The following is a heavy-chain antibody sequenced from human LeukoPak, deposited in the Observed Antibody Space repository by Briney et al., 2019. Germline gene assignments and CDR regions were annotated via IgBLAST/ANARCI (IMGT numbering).Heavy chain of an antibody. CDR1: GYSFTNYW. CDR3: ARRGAERKCSGGSCYYDY. J-gene: IGHJ4*02. CDR2: IYPGDSDI. D-gene: IGHD2-15*01. Sequence: GESLKISCKASGYSFTNYWIAWVRQMPGKGLEWMGVIYPGDSDIRYSPSFQGQVTISADKSISTAYLQWSSLKASDTAMYYCARRGAERKCSGGSCYYDYWGQGTLVTVSS. V-gene: IGHV5-51*01.